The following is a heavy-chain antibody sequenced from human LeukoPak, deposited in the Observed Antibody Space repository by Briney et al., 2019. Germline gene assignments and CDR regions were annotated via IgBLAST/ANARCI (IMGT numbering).Heavy chain of an antibody. CDR1: GGSISSGGYF. D-gene: IGHD2-2*01. CDR3: ALGNCPTTSCYPGVAFDI. Sequence: SETLSLTCTVSGGSISSGGYFWSWIRQPAGKGLEWIGRFYASGSTNYNPSLQSRVTISVDTSKNQFSLKLTSVTAADTAVYYCALGNCPTTSCYPGVAFDIWGQGTMVTVSS. V-gene: IGHV4-61*02. J-gene: IGHJ3*02. CDR2: FYASGST.